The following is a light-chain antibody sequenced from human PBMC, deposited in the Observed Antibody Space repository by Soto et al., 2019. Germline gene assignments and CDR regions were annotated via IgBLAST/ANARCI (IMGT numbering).Light chain of an antibody. CDR2: AAS. J-gene: IGKJ1*01. CDR3: QHYNSYSEA. Sequence: MTQSPSSLSASVGDRVTITCRASQSISSNLNWYQQKPGKAPNVLIYAASSLQGGVPSRFSGSGSGTEFTLTISSLQPDDFATYYCQHYNSYSEAFGQGTKVDI. V-gene: IGKV1-5*01. CDR1: QSISSN.